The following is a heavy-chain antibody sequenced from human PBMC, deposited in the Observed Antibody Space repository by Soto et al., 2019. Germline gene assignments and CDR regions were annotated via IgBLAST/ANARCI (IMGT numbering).Heavy chain of an antibody. CDR2: IHHSGST. V-gene: IGHV4-28*07. Sequence: QVQLQESGPGLVKPSDTLSLTCDVSGYSINSDNWWGWIRQPPGKGLEWIGYIHHSGSTYYNTSLKSRVTMSVDTSKKQCSLKLTAVTAVDTAVYYCASKPNSLYYFDYWGQGTLVTVSS. CDR1: GYSINSDNW. CDR3: ASKPNSLYYFDY. D-gene: IGHD5-18*01. J-gene: IGHJ4*02.